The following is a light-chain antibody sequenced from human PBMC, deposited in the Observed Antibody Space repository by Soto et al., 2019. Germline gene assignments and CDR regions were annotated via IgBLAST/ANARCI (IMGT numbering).Light chain of an antibody. V-gene: IGKV3-20*01. J-gene: IGKJ1*01. CDR1: QSVSSEK. CDR3: QQYGTSRT. CDR2: GAS. Sequence: EIGFTQSPCTLSLSPGERASLSCRASQSVSSEKLAWYQQKPGQAPRLLIFGASGRATGIPDRFSGSGSGTDFTLTISRLEPEDFAVYYCQQYGTSRTFGQGTKVDIK.